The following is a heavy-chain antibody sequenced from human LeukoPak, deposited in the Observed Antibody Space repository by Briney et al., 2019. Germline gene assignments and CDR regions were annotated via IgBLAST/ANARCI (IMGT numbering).Heavy chain of an antibody. CDR1: GFTFSSYG. CDR2: ISYDGSNK. J-gene: IGHJ3*02. D-gene: IGHD3-9*01. CDR3: AKDEEASRYFDWFRANNAFDI. V-gene: IGHV3-30*18. Sequence: GRSLRLSCAASGFTFSSYGMHWVRQAPGKGLEWVAVISYDGSNKYYADSVKGRFTISRDNSKNTLYLQMNSLRAEDTAVYYCAKDEEASRYFDWFRANNAFDIWGQGTMVTVSS.